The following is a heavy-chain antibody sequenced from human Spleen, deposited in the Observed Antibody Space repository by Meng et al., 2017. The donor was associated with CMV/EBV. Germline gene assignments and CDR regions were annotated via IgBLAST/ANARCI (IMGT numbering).Heavy chain of an antibody. CDR2: IRYDGTNI. Sequence: GGSLRLSCAASGFTFSSYAMHWVRQAPGKGLEWVTFIRYDGTNIHYADSVKGRFTISRDNSKNTVYLQMNSLRAEDTAMYYCAKSSAGRSGFEDYWGQGTLVTVSS. J-gene: IGHJ4*02. CDR3: AKSSAGRSGFEDY. D-gene: IGHD5-12*01. CDR1: GFTFSSYA. V-gene: IGHV3-30*02.